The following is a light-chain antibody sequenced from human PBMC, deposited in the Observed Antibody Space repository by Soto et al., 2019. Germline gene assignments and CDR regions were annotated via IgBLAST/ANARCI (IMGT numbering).Light chain of an antibody. CDR3: HQYDSSPRT. J-gene: IGKJ1*01. V-gene: IGKV3-20*01. CDR2: GAS. Sequence: EIVLTQSPGTLSLSPGDRATLSCRASQSVGSNCFAWYQQKSGQSPRLLIYGASFRASGIPDRFSGSVSGTAFPLTIRRLEPEDFAMYFCHQYDSSPRTFGQGTKVEIK. CDR1: QSVGSNC.